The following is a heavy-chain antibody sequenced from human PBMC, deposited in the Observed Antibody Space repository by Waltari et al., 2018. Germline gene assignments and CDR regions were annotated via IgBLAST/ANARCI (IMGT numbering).Heavy chain of an antibody. Sequence: QVQLQESGPGLVKPSETLSLTCTVSGGSISSYYWSWIRQPPGKGLEWIGYIYYSGSTNYNPSLKSRVTISGDTSKNQFSLKLSSVTAADTAVYYCARAVDFWSGYCLDYWGQGTLVTVSS. D-gene: IGHD3-3*01. CDR2: IYYSGST. CDR1: GGSISSYY. J-gene: IGHJ4*02. CDR3: ARAVDFWSGYCLDY. V-gene: IGHV4-59*01.